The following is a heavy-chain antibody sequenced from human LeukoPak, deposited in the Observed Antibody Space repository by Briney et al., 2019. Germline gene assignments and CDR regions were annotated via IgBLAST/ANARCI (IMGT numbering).Heavy chain of an antibody. CDR2: VRDNGES. D-gene: IGHD1-14*01. CDR3: ARQPAGTAAFDI. V-gene: IGHV4-59*08. J-gene: IGHJ3*02. CDR1: GGSITGYY. Sequence: SETLSLTCTVSGGSITGYYWSWIRQPPGKGLEWIAYVRDNGESNYHPSLKSRVTISVDTRNNQISLRLNFVTAADTAIYYCARQPAGTAAFDIWGLGTMVTVSS.